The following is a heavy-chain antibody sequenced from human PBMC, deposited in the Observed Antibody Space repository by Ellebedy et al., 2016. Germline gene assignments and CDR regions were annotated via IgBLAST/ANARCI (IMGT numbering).Heavy chain of an antibody. J-gene: IGHJ4*02. Sequence: GESLKISCAASGFTFSNYWMTWVRQAPGRGLEWVANMKQDGSEEYYVDSVKGRFIISRDNAKNSLYLQMNSLRAEDTAMYYCARDLGHSGYDLFDSWGQGTLVTVS. CDR2: MKQDGSEE. V-gene: IGHV3-7*03. CDR1: GFTFSNYW. D-gene: IGHD5-12*01. CDR3: ARDLGHSGYDLFDS.